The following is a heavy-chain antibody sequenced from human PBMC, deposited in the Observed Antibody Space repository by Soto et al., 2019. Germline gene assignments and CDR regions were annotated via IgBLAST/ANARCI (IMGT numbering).Heavy chain of an antibody. Sequence: QVKLVQSGGEVKKPGASVTVSCKASGYTFINYHITWVRQAPGQGLEWMAWINTYNGMTDYAQKFQGRVTMTRDTSTSTAYRELRNLGSDDTAVYFCAKSPRGEMATDWGQGTLVTVSS. V-gene: IGHV1-18*01. CDR2: INTYNGMT. J-gene: IGHJ4*02. CDR3: AKSPRGEMATD. D-gene: IGHD5-12*01. CDR1: GYTFINYH.